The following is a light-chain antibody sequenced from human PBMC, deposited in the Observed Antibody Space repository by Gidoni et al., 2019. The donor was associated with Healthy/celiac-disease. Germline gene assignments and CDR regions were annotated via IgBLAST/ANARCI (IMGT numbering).Light chain of an antibody. J-gene: IGLJ1*01. CDR3: AAWDDSLNGHV. CDR1: SSNIGSNT. Sequence: QSVLTQPPSASGTPGQRVTIPCSGSSSNIGSNTVNWYQQLPGTAPKLLIYSNNQRPSGFPDRFSGSKAGTSASLAISGLQSEDEADYYCAAWDDSLNGHVFGTGTKVTVL. V-gene: IGLV1-44*01. CDR2: SNN.